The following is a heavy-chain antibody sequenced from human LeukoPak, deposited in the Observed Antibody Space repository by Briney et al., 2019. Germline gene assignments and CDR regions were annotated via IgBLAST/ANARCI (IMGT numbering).Heavy chain of an antibody. CDR1: GGSISSYY. CDR2: IYYSGRT. V-gene: IGHV4-39*01. D-gene: IGHD6-6*01. CDR3: AGRPRSYFDY. J-gene: IGHJ4*02. Sequence: SETLSLTCTVSGGSISSYYWDWIRQPPGKGLEWIGSIYYSGRTYYNPSLRSRVSISVDTSKNQFSLNLNSVTAADTAVYYCAGRPRSYFDYWGQGTLVTVSS.